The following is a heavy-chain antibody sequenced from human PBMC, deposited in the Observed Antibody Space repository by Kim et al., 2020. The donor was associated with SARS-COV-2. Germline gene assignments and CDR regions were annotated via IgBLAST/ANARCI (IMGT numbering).Heavy chain of an antibody. CDR1: GFTFSSYW. Sequence: GGSLRLSCAASGFTFSSYWMSWVRQAPGKGLEWVANIKQDGSEKYYVDSVKGRFTISRDNAKNSLYLQMNSLRAEDTAVYYCARDRLWFGDQIRRWFDPWGQGTLVTVSS. CDR3: ARDRLWFGDQIRRWFDP. V-gene: IGHV3-7*01. CDR2: IKQDGSEK. J-gene: IGHJ5*02. D-gene: IGHD3-10*01.